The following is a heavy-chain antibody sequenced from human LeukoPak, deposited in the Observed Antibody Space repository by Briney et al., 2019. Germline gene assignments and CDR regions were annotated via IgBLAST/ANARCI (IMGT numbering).Heavy chain of an antibody. D-gene: IGHD3-22*01. J-gene: IGHJ3*02. CDR2: IYYSGTT. Sequence: PSETLSLTCTVSGGSISSHYWSWIRQSPERGLEWIGFIYYSGTTRYNPSLRGRVTMSVDTSKNHFSLKLTSVTAADTAVYYCARLLNNDNSGDPDTFDMWGQGTMVTVSS. V-gene: IGHV4-59*11. CDR1: GGSISSHY. CDR3: ARLLNNDNSGDPDTFDM.